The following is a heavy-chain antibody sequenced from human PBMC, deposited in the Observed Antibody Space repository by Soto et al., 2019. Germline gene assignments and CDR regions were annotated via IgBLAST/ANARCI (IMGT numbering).Heavy chain of an antibody. CDR3: AKVALVGTAMGYYYYYGRDV. CDR1: GFTFSSYG. CDR2: ISYDGSNK. V-gene: IGHV3-30*18. Sequence: GGSLRLSCAASGFTFSSYGMHWVRQAPGKGLEWVAVISYDGSNKYYADSVKGRFTISRDNSKNTLYLQMNSLRAEDTAVYYCAKVALVGTAMGYYYYYGRDVGGKGTRAT. D-gene: IGHD5-18*01. J-gene: IGHJ6*04.